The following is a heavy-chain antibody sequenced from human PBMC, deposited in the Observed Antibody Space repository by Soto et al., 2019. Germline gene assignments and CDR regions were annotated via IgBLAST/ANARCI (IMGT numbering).Heavy chain of an antibody. Sequence: ASVKVSCKASGYTFTNYGISWVRQAPGQGLEWMGWISAYNGNTNYAQKLQGRVTMTTDTSTSTAYMELRSLRSEDTAVYYCAVAEGITIFGVVHPYYYYGMDVWGQGTTVTVSS. CDR2: ISAYNGNT. J-gene: IGHJ6*02. D-gene: IGHD3-3*01. CDR1: GYTFTNYG. V-gene: IGHV1-18*01. CDR3: AVAEGITIFGVVHPYYYYGMDV.